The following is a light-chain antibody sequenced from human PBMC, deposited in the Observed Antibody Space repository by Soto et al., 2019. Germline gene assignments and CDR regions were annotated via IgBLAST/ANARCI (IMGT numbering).Light chain of an antibody. Sequence: EIVLTQSPATLSLSPGERVTLSCRASQSVSSYLAWYQQKPGQAPRLLIYDASNRATGIPARFSGSGSGTDFTLTISSLEPEDFAVYYCQHGITFGQGTRLEIK. V-gene: IGKV3-11*01. J-gene: IGKJ5*01. CDR2: DAS. CDR1: QSVSSY. CDR3: QHGIT.